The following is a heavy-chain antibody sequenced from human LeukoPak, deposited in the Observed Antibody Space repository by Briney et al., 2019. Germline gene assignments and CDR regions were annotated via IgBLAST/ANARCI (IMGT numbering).Heavy chain of an antibody. CDR1: GYSISSGYY. V-gene: IGHV4-38-2*02. D-gene: IGHD6-19*01. CDR3: ASGGTIAVAGSWSDP. Sequence: SETLSLTCTVSGYSISSGYYWGWIRQPPGKGLEWIGSIYHSGSTYYNPSLKSRVTISVDTSKNQFSLKLSSVTAADTAVYYCASGGTIAVAGSWSDPWGQGTLVTVSS. J-gene: IGHJ5*02. CDR2: IYHSGST.